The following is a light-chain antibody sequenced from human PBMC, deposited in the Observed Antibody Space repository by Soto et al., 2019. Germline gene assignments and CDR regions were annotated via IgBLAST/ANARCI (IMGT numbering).Light chain of an antibody. CDR2: GAS. J-gene: IGKJ2*01. CDR1: QSVSSSY. V-gene: IGKV3-20*01. CDR3: QQFVSSLSSFT. Sequence: EIVLTQSPGTLSLSPGERATLSCRASQSVSSSYLAWYQQKPGQAPRLLIYGASSRATGIPDRFSGGGSGTDFTLTISRLEPEDFAVYYCQQFVSSLSSFTFGQWTKLEI.